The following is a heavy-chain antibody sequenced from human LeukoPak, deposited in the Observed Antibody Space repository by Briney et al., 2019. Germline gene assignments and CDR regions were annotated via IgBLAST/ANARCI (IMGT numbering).Heavy chain of an antibody. CDR1: GGSFSGYY. J-gene: IGHJ4*02. D-gene: IGHD2-2*01. CDR2: INHSGST. CDR3: ARSTWNFDY. Sequence: SETLSLTCAVYGGSFSGYYWSWIRQPPGKGLEWVGEINHSGSTNYNPSLKSRVTISVDTSKNQFSLKLSSVTAADTAVYYCARSTWNFDYWGQGTLVTVSS. V-gene: IGHV4-34*01.